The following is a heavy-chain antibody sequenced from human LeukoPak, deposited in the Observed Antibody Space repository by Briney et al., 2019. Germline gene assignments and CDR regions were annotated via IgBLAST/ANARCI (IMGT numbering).Heavy chain of an antibody. D-gene: IGHD3-22*01. CDR1: GFTFSSYA. J-gene: IGHJ4*02. CDR3: VKGSEAYCDSKSDY. CDR2: ISSNGGTI. Sequence: TGGSLRLSCSASGFTFSSYAMHWVRQAPGNGLEYVSAISSNGGTIYYADSAKGRFTISRDNSKNTLYLQMSSLRVEDTAVYYCVKGSEAYCDSKSDYWGQGTLVTVSP. V-gene: IGHV3-64D*09.